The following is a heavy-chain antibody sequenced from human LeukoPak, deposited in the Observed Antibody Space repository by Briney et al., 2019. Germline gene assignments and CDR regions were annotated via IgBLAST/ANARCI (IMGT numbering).Heavy chain of an antibody. CDR1: GGSISSSSYY. V-gene: IGHV4-39*01. J-gene: IGHJ5*02. Sequence: SETLSLTCTVSGGSISSSSYYWGWIRQPPGKGLEWIGSIYYSGSTYYNPSLKSRVTISVDTSKNQFSLKLSSVTAADTAVYYCARGTHRFLEWLLYDGGPTKDYNWFDPWGQGTLVTVSS. D-gene: IGHD3-3*01. CDR3: ARGTHRFLEWLLYDGGPTKDYNWFDP. CDR2: IYYSGST.